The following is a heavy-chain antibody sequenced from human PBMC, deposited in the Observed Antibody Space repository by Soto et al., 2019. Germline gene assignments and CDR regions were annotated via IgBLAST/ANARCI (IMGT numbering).Heavy chain of an antibody. CDR1: GGTFSKYA. J-gene: IGHJ4*02. CDR2: IIPSFGTA. V-gene: IGHV1-69*01. D-gene: IGHD1-26*01. CDR3: VRERIGTRSAEYLDF. Sequence: QVQLVQSGAEVKKPGSSVKVSCKTSGGTFSKYAISWVRQAPGQGLEWMGGIIPSFGTAKNAQKFQGRVTISADESTSTAYMELRSLTSDDTAAYFCVRERIGTRSAEYLDFWGQGTVVTVSS.